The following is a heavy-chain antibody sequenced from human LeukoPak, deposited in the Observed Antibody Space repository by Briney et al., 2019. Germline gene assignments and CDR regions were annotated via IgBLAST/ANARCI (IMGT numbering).Heavy chain of an antibody. V-gene: IGHV3-30*04. D-gene: IGHD1-14*01. CDR3: AREYNGMDV. Sequence: PGGSLRLSCAASGFTFSSYAMHWVRQAPGKGLEWVAVISYDGSNKYYADSVKGRFTISRDNSKNTLYLQMNSLRAVDTAVYYCAREYNGMDVWGKGTTVTVSS. J-gene: IGHJ6*04. CDR2: ISYDGSNK. CDR1: GFTFSSYA.